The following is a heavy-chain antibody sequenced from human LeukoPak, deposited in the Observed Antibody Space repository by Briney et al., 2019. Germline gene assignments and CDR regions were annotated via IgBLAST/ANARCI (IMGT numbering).Heavy chain of an antibody. CDR2: IKQDGSEK. V-gene: IGHV3-7*04. D-gene: IGHD6-13*01. CDR3: ARGFAAAGL. Sequence: GGSLRLSCAASGFTFSHDWMSWVRQAPGKGLECVATIKQDGSEKYFVDSVKGRFTISRDNAKNSLFLQMNSLRAEDTAVYYCARGFAAAGLWGQGTLVTVSS. CDR1: GFTFSHDW. J-gene: IGHJ4*02.